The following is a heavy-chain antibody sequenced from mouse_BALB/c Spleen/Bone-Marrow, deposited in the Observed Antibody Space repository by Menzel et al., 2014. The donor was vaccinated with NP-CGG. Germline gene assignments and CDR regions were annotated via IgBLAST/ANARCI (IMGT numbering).Heavy chain of an antibody. CDR1: GYTFTTYW. Sequence: QVQLQQSGAELVKPGASVMLSCKASGYTFTTYWMHWVKQRPGQGLEWIGEIDPSDSYSNYNQNFKGKATLTVDKSSSTAYMQLTSLTSEDSAVYYWARGVVYYYAMDYWGQGTSVTVSA. J-gene: IGHJ4*01. CDR3: ARGVVYYYAMDY. V-gene: IGHV1-69*02. CDR2: IDPSDSYS.